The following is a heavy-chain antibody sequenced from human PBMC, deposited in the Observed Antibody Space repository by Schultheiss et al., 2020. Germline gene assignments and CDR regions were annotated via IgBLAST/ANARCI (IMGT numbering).Heavy chain of an antibody. D-gene: IGHD1-14*01. Sequence: GGSLRLSCAASGYTFSSYGMHWVRQAPGKGLEWVSIIYAGGNTYYADSVKGRFTISRDNSKNSLYLQMNSLRAEDTAVYYCARTKTYSFDPWGQGTLVTVSS. V-gene: IGHV3-NL1*01. J-gene: IGHJ5*02. CDR3: ARTKTYSFDP. CDR2: IYAGGNT. CDR1: GYTFSSYG.